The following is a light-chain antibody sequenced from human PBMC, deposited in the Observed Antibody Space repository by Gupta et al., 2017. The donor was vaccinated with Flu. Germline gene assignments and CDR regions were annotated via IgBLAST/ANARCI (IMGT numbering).Light chain of an antibody. CDR2: GAS. CDR3: QQSDNHPLS. V-gene: IGKV1-39*01. CDR1: QNIVSY. Sequence: DIQMTQSPSSLSASVGDRVTITCRASQNIVSYLNWYQQKPGRNPKLLISGASSLQSGVPSRFSGDGSATDFTLTIISLQPEDFATYYCQQSDNHPLSFGGGTKVEI. J-gene: IGKJ4*01.